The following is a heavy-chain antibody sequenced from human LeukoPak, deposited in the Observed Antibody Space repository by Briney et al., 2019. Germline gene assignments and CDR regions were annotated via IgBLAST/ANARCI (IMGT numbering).Heavy chain of an antibody. CDR1: GFSFSSSW. D-gene: IGHD1-1*01. CDR2: IKQDGSEK. V-gene: IGHV3-7*02. Sequence: GGSLRLSCAASGFSFSSSWMTWVRHAPGKGLEWVATIKQDGSEKFYVNSVKGRFTISRDNTKDSLYLQMNSLRADDTAVYYCASLWDDGYWGQGTLVTVSS. CDR3: ASLWDDGY. J-gene: IGHJ4*02.